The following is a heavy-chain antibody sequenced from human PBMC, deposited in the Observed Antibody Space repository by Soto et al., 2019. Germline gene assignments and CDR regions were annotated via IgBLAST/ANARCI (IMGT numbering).Heavy chain of an antibody. CDR3: ARHPRDDYNYGGSGIFDY. CDR2: MYYSGSS. J-gene: IGHJ4*02. Sequence: SETLSLTCGVSGGSISSRTFWWAWIRQPPGKGLEWIGDMYYSGSSYSSPSLKSRVTLSVDTSKNQLALKLNSVTAADTAVYYCARHPRDDYNYGGSGIFDYWGQGTLVTVSS. V-gene: IGHV4-39*01. D-gene: IGHD4-4*01. CDR1: GGSISSRTFW.